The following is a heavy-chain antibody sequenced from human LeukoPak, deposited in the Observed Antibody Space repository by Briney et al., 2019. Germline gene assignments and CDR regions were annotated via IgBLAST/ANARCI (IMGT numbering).Heavy chain of an antibody. CDR3: SREDGAFSPFGY. V-gene: IGHV4-4*02. CDR2: ISLTGLT. CDR1: GGSISNTNW. Sequence: SETLSLTCGVSGGSISNTNWWSWVRPPPRQGLEWIGEISLTGLTHYNPSLESRVTVSLDKSKNQLSLNLTSVTAADTAVYYCSREDGAFSPFGYWGQGTLVTVLS. J-gene: IGHJ4*02. D-gene: IGHD5-24*01.